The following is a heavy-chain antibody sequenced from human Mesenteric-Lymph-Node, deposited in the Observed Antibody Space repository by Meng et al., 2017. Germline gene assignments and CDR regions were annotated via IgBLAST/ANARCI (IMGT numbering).Heavy chain of an antibody. J-gene: IGHJ4*02. V-gene: IGHV4-4*02. D-gene: IGHD1-1*01. CDR3: GRDQGRQLINH. CDR2: IYHSGST. CDR1: GASISSGNW. Sequence: QVHVQESGPGLVKPSETLSLTCVVSGASISSGNWWNWVRQPPGKGLEWIGDIYHSGSTNYNPSLKSRVTISVDRSKNQFSLNLSSVTAADTAVYYCGRDQGRQLINHWGQGTLVTVSS.